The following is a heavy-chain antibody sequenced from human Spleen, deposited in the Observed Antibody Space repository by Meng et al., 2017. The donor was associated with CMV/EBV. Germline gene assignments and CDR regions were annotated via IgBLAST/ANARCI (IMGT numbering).Heavy chain of an antibody. V-gene: IGHV4-59*01. CDR3: ARFEVALDV. D-gene: IGHD3-3*01. CDR2: IFYTGNT. CDR1: GGSISSYY. J-gene: IGHJ6*02. Sequence: SETLSLTCTVSGGSISSYYWSWIRQPPGKGLEWIGYIFYTGNTNYNPSFKSRLSISMDTSKSQFSLKLSSVTAADTAIYYCARFEVALDVWGQGTTVTVSS.